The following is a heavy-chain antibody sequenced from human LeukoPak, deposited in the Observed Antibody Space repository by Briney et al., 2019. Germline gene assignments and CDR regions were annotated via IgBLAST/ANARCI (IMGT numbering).Heavy chain of an antibody. CDR1: GDSINSYF. J-gene: IGHJ4*02. CDR3: AREGYSSGWYPDS. D-gene: IGHD6-19*01. V-gene: IGHV4-4*07. Sequence: SETLSLTCTVSGDSINSYFWSWIRQPAGKGLEWIGRIYDSGSTNYNPSRRSRVAMSVDTSKNQFSLNLSSVTAADTAVYYCAREGYSSGWYPDSWGQGTLVTVSS. CDR2: IYDSGST.